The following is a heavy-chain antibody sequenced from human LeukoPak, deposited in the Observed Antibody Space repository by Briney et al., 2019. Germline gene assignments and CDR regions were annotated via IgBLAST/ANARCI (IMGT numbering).Heavy chain of an antibody. CDR3: AKSEMYCNGGICYPFYYMDV. D-gene: IGHD2-15*01. Sequence: EASVKVSCKASGYSFTNYDINWVRQATGPGLEWMGWMNPNSVNTGYAQNFQGRVTFTRNISISTVYMELSSLKSEDTAVYYCAKSEMYCNGGICYPFYYMDVWGKGTTVTVSS. CDR1: GYSFTNYD. CDR2: MNPNSVNT. V-gene: IGHV1-8*03. J-gene: IGHJ6*03.